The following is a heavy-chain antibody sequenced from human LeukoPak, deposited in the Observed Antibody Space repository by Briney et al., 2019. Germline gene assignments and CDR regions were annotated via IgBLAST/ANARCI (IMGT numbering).Heavy chain of an antibody. CDR2: VKSRSAGETT. CDR3: TLIQGWGSGSYYRDF. CDR1: GFSISNDW. V-gene: IGHV3-15*01. J-gene: IGHJ4*02. D-gene: IGHD3-10*01. Sequence: GGSLRLSCAASGFSISNDWMSWVRQAPGEGPEWVARVKSRSAGETTDYAAPVKGRFTISRDDSKNTLYLQMNSLKTEDTAVYYCTLIQGWGSGSYYRDFWGQGTLVTVSS.